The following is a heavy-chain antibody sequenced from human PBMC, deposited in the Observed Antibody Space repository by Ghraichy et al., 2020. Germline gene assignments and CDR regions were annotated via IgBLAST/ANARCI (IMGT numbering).Heavy chain of an antibody. CDR3: ARAHVDTAMVTGPNYYYYYGMDV. J-gene: IGHJ6*02. D-gene: IGHD5-18*01. Sequence: SVKVSCKASGGTFSSYAISWVRQAPGQGLEWMGGIIPIFGTANYAQKFQGRVTITADESTSTAYMELSSLRSEDTAVYYCARAHVDTAMVTGPNYYYYYGMDVWGQGTMVTVSS. CDR2: IIPIFGTA. CDR1: GGTFSSYA. V-gene: IGHV1-69*13.